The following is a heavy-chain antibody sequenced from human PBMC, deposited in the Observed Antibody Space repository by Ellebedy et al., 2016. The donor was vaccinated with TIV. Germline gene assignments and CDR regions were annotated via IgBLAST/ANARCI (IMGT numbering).Heavy chain of an antibody. Sequence: PGGSLRLSCAASGFTFSSYGMHWVRQAPGKGLEWVAVISYDGSNKYYADSVKGRFTISRDNSKNTLYLQMNSLRAEDTAVYYCAKGCGGSCYWEAYWGQGTLVTVSS. D-gene: IGHD2-15*01. CDR1: GFTFSSYG. CDR3: AKGCGGSCYWEAY. CDR2: ISYDGSNK. J-gene: IGHJ4*02. V-gene: IGHV3-30*18.